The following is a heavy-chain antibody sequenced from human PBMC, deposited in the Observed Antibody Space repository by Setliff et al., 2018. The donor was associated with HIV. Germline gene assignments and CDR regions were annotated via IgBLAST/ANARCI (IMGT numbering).Heavy chain of an antibody. Sequence: ASETLSLTCTVSGGSVRRSTSYWGWIRQPPGKGLEWIGSIYYSGTTYSNPSLKSRVTISVDTSKNQFSLRLTSVTAADTAVYYCARRQMVVAAVDAFDIWGQGTMGTVS. V-gene: IGHV4-39*01. J-gene: IGHJ3*02. D-gene: IGHD2-15*01. CDR1: GGSVRRSTSY. CDR3: ARRQMVVAAVDAFDI. CDR2: IYYSGTT.